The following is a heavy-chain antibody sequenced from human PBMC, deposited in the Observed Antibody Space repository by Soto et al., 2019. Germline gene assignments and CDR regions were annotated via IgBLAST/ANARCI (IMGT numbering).Heavy chain of an antibody. CDR2: INHSGST. J-gene: IGHJ6*02. D-gene: IGHD6-25*01. CDR3: ARIGFYYYYGMDV. V-gene: IGHV4-34*01. Sequence: SETLSLTCAVYGGSFSGYYWSWIRQPPGKGLEWIGEINHSGSTNYNPSLKSRVTISVDTSKNQFSLKLSSVTAADTAVYYCARIGFYYYYGMDVWGQGTTVTVSS. CDR1: GGSFSGYY.